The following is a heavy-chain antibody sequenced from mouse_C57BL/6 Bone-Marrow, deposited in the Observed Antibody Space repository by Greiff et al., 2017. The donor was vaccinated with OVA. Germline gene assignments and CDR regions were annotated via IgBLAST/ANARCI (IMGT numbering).Heavy chain of an antibody. D-gene: IGHD1-1*01. Sequence: QVQLQQPGAELVMPGASVKLSCKASGYTFTSYWMHWVKQRPGQGLEWIGEIDPSDSSTNYTHTFTGKSTLTVDKATSTAYRQRSSLTSEDSAVYYCARDLYYGSSYVEYAMDYWGQGTSVTVSS. CDR2: IDPSDSST. CDR1: GYTFTSYW. J-gene: IGHJ4*01. CDR3: ARDLYYGSSYVEYAMDY. V-gene: IGHV1-69*01.